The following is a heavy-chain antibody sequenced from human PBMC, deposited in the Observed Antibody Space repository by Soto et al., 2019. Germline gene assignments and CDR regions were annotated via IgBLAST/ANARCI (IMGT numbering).Heavy chain of an antibody. D-gene: IGHD6-6*01. CDR2: INPSGGST. V-gene: IGHV1-46*01. CDR3: ARDWSGLYSSSSVDYYGMDV. CDR1: GGTFSSYA. Sequence: ASVKVSCKASGGTFSSYAISWVRQAPGQGLEWMGIINPSGGSTSYAQKFQGRVTMTRDTSTSTVYMELSSLRSEDTAVYYCARDWSGLYSSSSVDYYGMDVWGQGXTVTVYS. J-gene: IGHJ6*02.